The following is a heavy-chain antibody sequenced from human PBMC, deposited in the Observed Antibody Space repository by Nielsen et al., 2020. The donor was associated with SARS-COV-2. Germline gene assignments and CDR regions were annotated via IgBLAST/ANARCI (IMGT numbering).Heavy chain of an antibody. CDR1: GGSISSGGYY. CDR2: IYYSGST. J-gene: IGHJ5*02. Sequence: SETLSLTCTVSGGSISSGGYYWSWIRQHPGKGLEWIGYIYYSGSTYYNPSLKSRVTISVDTSKNQFSLKLSSVTAADTAVYYCARGFSHVRGPWFDPWGQGTLVTVSS. CDR3: ARGFSHVRGPWFDP. D-gene: IGHD3-10*02. V-gene: IGHV4-31*03.